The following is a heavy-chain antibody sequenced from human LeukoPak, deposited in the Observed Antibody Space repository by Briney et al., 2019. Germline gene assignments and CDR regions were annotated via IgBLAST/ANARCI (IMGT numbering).Heavy chain of an antibody. CDR1: GFTFSSYE. CDR2: ISSSGGTI. CDR3: ARDYNNLFDY. J-gene: IGHJ4*02. Sequence: PGGSLRLSCAASGFTFSSYEMNWVRQAPGKGLEWVSYISSSGGTIYYADSVKGRFTISRDNAKNSLYLQMNSLRAEDTAVYYCARDYNNLFDYWGQGNLVTVSS. D-gene: IGHD4-11*01. V-gene: IGHV3-48*03.